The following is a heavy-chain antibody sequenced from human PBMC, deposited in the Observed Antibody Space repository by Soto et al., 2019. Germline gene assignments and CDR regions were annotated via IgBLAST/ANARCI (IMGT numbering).Heavy chain of an antibody. CDR3: ARDGAYYYDSSINAFDI. D-gene: IGHD3-22*01. J-gene: IGHJ3*02. Sequence: WETLSLTCTVSGGSVSSGSYYWSWIRKPPGKGLEWIGYIYYSGSTNYNPSLKSRVTISVDTSKNQFSLKLSSVTAADTAVYYCARDGAYYYDSSINAFDICGQGTMVTVSS. CDR1: GGSVSSGSYY. V-gene: IGHV4-61*01. CDR2: IYYSGST.